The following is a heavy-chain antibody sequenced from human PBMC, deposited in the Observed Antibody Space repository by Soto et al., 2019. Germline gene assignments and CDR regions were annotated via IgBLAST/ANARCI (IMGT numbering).Heavy chain of an antibody. J-gene: IGHJ4*02. CDR1: GYTFTGHY. CDR3: GRGRSGELVVFY. D-gene: IGHD1-7*01. Sequence: VQLVQSGAEVKKPGASVKVSCKASGYTFTGHYIHWVRQAPGQGPEWMGEISPVTGGAKYAQKFQGRVTMTRDTSITTAYMELTNLSPEYTAVDYCGRGRSGELVVFYRCQGTLFSVSS. V-gene: IGHV1-2*02. CDR2: ISPVTGGA.